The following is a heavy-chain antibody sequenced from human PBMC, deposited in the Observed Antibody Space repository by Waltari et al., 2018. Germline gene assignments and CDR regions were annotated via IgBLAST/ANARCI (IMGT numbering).Heavy chain of an antibody. CDR1: GFTFSGSA. J-gene: IGHJ4*02. V-gene: IGHV3-73*02. Sequence: EVQLVESGGGLVQPGGSLKLSCAASGFTFSGSAMPWVRQASGKGLEWVGRIRSKANSYATAYAASVKGRFTISRDDSKNTAYLQMNSLKTEDTAVYYCTRQGSSSRPFDYWGQGTLVTVSS. CDR3: TRQGSSSRPFDY. D-gene: IGHD6-6*01. CDR2: IRSKANSYAT.